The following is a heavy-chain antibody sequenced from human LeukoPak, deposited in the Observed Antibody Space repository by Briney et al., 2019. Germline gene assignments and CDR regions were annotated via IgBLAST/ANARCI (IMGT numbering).Heavy chain of an antibody. Sequence: GASVKVSCKASGGTFSSYAISWVRQAPGQGLEWMGGIIPIFGTATYAQKFQGRVTITADESTSTAYMELSSLRSEDTAVYYCASNYDFWSGYSPHDYYYYGMDVWGQGTTVTVSS. D-gene: IGHD3-3*01. CDR1: GGTFSSYA. J-gene: IGHJ6*02. CDR2: IIPIFGTA. CDR3: ASNYDFWSGYSPHDYYYYGMDV. V-gene: IGHV1-69*13.